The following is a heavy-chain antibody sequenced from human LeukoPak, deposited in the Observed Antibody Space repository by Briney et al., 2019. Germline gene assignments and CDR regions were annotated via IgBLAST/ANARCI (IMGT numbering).Heavy chain of an antibody. V-gene: IGHV3-23*01. Sequence: PGGSLRLSCAASGFTFSSYGMSWVRQAPGKGLEWVSAISGSGGSTYYADSVKGRFTISRDNSKNTLYLQMNSLRAEDTAVYYCAKGGSGSYLSYYYMDVWGKGTTVTISS. CDR2: ISGSGGST. J-gene: IGHJ6*03. D-gene: IGHD1-26*01. CDR1: GFTFSSYG. CDR3: AKGGSGSYLSYYYMDV.